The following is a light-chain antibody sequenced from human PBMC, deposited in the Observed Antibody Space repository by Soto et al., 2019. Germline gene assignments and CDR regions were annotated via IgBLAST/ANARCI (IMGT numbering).Light chain of an antibody. V-gene: IGKV3-20*01. CDR3: QQYASSPLT. Sequence: EIVLTQSPGTLSLSPGERATLSCRASQSVGRDVLAWYQQKPGQAPRLLIFHASSRATGIPDRFSGSGSGTDFTLTISRLEPEDFAEFYCQQYASSPLTFGGGTKVEIK. CDR2: HAS. J-gene: IGKJ4*01. CDR1: QSVGRDV.